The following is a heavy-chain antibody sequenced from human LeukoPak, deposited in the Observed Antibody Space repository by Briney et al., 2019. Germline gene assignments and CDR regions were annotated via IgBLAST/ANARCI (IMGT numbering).Heavy chain of an antibody. CDR2: ITSSSSYI. CDR3: VTGGSSWNEY. J-gene: IGHJ4*02. Sequence: GGSLRLSCVASGFTFSSYSMNWVRQAPGKGLEWVSSITSSSSYIYYADSVKGRFTISRDNAKNSLYLQMNSLRAEDTAVYFCVTGGSSWNEYWGQGTLVTVSS. V-gene: IGHV3-21*01. CDR1: GFTFSSYS. D-gene: IGHD6-13*01.